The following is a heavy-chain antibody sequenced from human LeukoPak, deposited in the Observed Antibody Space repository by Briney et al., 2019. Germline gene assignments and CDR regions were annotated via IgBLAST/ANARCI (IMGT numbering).Heavy chain of an antibody. D-gene: IGHD4/OR15-4a*01. J-gene: IGHJ4*02. CDR3: ARGLSRASLSPGY. CDR1: VYTFTSYD. V-gene: IGHV1-8*03. CDR2: MNPNSGNT. Sequence: ASVKVSCTASVYTFTSYDINWVRQATGQGLEWMGWMNPNSGNTGYAQKFQGRVTITRNTSISTAYMELSSLRSEDTAVYYCARGLSRASLSPGYWGQGTLVTVSS.